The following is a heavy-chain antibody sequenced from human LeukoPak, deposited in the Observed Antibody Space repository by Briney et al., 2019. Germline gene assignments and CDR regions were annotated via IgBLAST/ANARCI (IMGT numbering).Heavy chain of an antibody. Sequence: QPGGSLRLSCAVSGFTASNNYMNWVRQAPGKGLEWVSVIYRGGDTYYVDSVKGRFTISRDNSKNTLYLQMNSLRAEDTAVYYCARDLSSSFDYWGRGTLVTVSS. CDR3: ARDLSSSFDY. CDR2: IYRGGDT. D-gene: IGHD3-16*01. J-gene: IGHJ4*02. CDR1: GFTASNNY. V-gene: IGHV3-53*01.